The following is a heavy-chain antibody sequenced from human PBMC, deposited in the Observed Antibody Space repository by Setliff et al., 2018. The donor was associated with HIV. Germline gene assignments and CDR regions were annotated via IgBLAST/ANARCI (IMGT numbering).Heavy chain of an antibody. Sequence: GASVKVSCKASGHSFTTYFLHWVRQAPGQGLEWMGWINTYNGNTKYGQKFQGSVTMTTDTSTSTVYMELRSLRSDDTAVYFCARGGPARVALLYWFDPWGQGTLVTVSS. J-gene: IGHJ5*02. D-gene: IGHD2-21*01. CDR3: ARGGPARVALLYWFDP. V-gene: IGHV1-18*01. CDR2: INTYNGNT. CDR1: GHSFTTYF.